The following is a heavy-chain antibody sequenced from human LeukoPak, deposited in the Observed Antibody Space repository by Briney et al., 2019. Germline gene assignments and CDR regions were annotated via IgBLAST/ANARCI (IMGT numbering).Heavy chain of an antibody. V-gene: IGHV4-59*01. Sequence: PSETLSLTCSVSGPSISQSYWSCIRQPPGKALEWIGFIFHTGGTNYIPSLKSRITISRDTSKNQISLKLTSATAADTAVYYCARSTPGSLGKFDPRGQGTLVMVSS. CDR3: ARSTPGSLGKFDP. J-gene: IGHJ5*02. D-gene: IGHD3-10*01. CDR1: GPSISQSY. CDR2: IFHTGGT.